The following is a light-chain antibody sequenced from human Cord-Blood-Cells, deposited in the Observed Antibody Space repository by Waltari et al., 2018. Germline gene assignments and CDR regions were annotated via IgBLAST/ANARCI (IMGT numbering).Light chain of an antibody. CDR1: QSVLYSSNNKNY. Sequence: DIVMTQSPDSLAVSLGERATINCKSSQSVLYSSNNKNYLAWYQQKPGQPPKLLIYWASTRESGVPDRFSGRGSGTDFTLTISSLQAEDVAVYYCQQDYSTPTWTFGQGTKVEIK. CDR3: QQDYSTPTWT. V-gene: IGKV4-1*01. J-gene: IGKJ1*01. CDR2: WAS.